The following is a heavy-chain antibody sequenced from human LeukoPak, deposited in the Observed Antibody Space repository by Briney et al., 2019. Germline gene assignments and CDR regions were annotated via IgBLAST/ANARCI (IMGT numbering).Heavy chain of an antibody. CDR2: ISSSGSTI. CDR1: GFTFSDYY. D-gene: IGHD3-22*01. CDR3: AWDYYDSRSPRDAFDI. Sequence: GGSLRLSCAASGFTFSDYYMRWIRQAPGKGLEWVSYISSSGSTIYYADSVKGRFTISRDNAKNSLYLQMNSLRAEDTAVYYCAWDYYDSRSPRDAFDIWGQGTMVTASS. J-gene: IGHJ3*02. V-gene: IGHV3-11*01.